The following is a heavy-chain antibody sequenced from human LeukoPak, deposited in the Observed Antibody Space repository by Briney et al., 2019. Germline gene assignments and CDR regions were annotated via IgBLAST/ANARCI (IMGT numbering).Heavy chain of an antibody. CDR2: IWYDGSNK. CDR1: GFTFSSYG. D-gene: IGHD3-22*01. V-gene: IGHV3-33*01. CDR3: AREGTYYDSSGYYF. J-gene: IGHJ4*02. Sequence: PGGPLRLSCAASGFTFSSYGMHWVRQAPGKGLEWVAVIWYDGSNKYYADSVKGRFTISRDNSKNTLYLQMNSLRAEDTAVYYCAREGTYYDSSGYYFWGQGTLVTVSS.